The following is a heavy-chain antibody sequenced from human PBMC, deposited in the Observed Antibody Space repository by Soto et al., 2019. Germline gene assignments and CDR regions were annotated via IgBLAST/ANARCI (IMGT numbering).Heavy chain of an antibody. CDR3: ARDLTASYYYYMDV. CDR1: GYTLTELS. CDR2: FDPEDGET. J-gene: IGHJ6*03. Sequence: ASVKVSCKVSGYTLTELSMHWVRQAPGKGLEWMGGFDPEDGETIYAQKFQGRVTMTEDTSTSTAYMELSSLRSDDTAVYYCARDLTASYYYYMDVWGKGTTVTVSS. V-gene: IGHV1-24*01.